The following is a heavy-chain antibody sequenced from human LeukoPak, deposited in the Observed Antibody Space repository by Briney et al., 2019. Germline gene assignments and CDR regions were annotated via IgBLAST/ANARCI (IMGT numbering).Heavy chain of an antibody. CDR2: ISSSGSTI. CDR3: ARDHRILWFGELFDY. V-gene: IGHV3-11*04. D-gene: IGHD3-10*01. J-gene: IGHJ4*02. Sequence: GGSLRLSCAASGFTFSDYYMSWIRQAPGKGLEWVSYISSSGSTIYYADSVKGRFTISRDNAKNSLYLQMNSLRAEDTAVYYCARDHRILWFGELFDYWGQGTLVTVSS. CDR1: GFTFSDYY.